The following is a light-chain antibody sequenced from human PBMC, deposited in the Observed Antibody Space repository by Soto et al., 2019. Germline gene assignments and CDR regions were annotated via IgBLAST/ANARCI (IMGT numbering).Light chain of an antibody. V-gene: IGKV1-39*01. Sequence: DLPMAPSPSSLSTSVGDRVTITCPASQSISSYLNWYQQKPGKAPKLLIYAASSLQSGVPSRFSGSGSGTDFTLTISSLQPEDFATYYCQQSYSTSWTFGQGTKVDIK. CDR1: QSISSY. J-gene: IGKJ1*01. CDR2: AAS. CDR3: QQSYSTSWT.